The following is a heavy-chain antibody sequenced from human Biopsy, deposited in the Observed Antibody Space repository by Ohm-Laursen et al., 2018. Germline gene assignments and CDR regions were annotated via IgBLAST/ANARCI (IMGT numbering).Heavy chain of an antibody. V-gene: IGHV3-33*07. CDR3: AREIYPTTIYRPVDS. Sequence: SLRLSCAASGFSFSTYGIYWVRQAPGKGLEWVAAIWYDGTNKYYAESVKGRLTISRDNSKNTLYPQMNSLRAEDTAVYFCAREIYPTTIYRPVDSWGQGTLVTVSS. CDR2: IWYDGTNK. D-gene: IGHD3-3*01. CDR1: GFSFSTYG. J-gene: IGHJ5*01.